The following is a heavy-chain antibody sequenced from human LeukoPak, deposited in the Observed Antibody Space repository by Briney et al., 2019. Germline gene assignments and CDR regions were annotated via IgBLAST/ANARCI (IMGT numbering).Heavy chain of an antibody. CDR2: VGTDSGT. V-gene: IGHV3-23*01. J-gene: IGHJ4*02. Sequence: GGSLRLSCAASGFTFRTSAFSWVRQSPGRGLEWVSTVGTDSGTYYADSVKGRCTISRDNSKNTLYLHMTGLRAADTAVYYCAKKTPGIHPFDSWGQGNLVTVSP. CDR1: GFTFRTSA. CDR3: AKKTPGIHPFDS. D-gene: IGHD6-13*01.